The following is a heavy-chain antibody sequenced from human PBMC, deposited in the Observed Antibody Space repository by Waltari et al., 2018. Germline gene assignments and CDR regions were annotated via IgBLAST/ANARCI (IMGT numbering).Heavy chain of an antibody. CDR3: AKDSAVASVNYFDY. V-gene: IGHV3-23*01. CDR2: ITGSGTGT. CDR1: GFTFTSYA. J-gene: IGHJ4*02. Sequence: DVQLLESGGGLVQPGGSLRLSCAASGFTFTSYALSWVRQAPGKVLEWGSGITGSGTGTYYTQSVKGRFTISRDNSKNTVYLQMNSLRAEDTALYYCAKDSAVASVNYFDYWGQGALVTVSS.